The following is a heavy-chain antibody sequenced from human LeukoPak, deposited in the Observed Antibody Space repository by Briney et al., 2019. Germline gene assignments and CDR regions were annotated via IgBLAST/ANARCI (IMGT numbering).Heavy chain of an antibody. V-gene: IGHV3-23*01. CDR1: GFTFSSYA. CDR2: ISAGGDTT. CDR3: AGISYSGTWPVGY. J-gene: IGHJ4*02. Sequence: PGGSLRLSCVASGFTFSSYAMSWVRQAPGKGLEWVSGISAGGDTTYTADSVRGRFTISRDNSNNTLYLQMNTLTAEDTAVYYCAGISYSGTWPVGYWGQGALVTVTA. D-gene: IGHD6-25*01.